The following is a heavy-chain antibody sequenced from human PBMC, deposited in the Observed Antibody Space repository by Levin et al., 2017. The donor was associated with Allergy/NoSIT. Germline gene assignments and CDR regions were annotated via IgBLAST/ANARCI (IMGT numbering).Heavy chain of an antibody. CDR3: AKDSVGATDFDY. Sequence: SLKISCAASGFTFDDYAMHWVRQAPGKGLEWVSGISWNSGSIGYADSVKGRFTISRDNAKNSLYLQMNSLRAEDTALYYCAKDSVGATDFDYWGQGTLVTVSS. CDR1: GFTFDDYA. CDR2: ISWNSGSI. D-gene: IGHD1-26*01. V-gene: IGHV3-9*01. J-gene: IGHJ4*02.